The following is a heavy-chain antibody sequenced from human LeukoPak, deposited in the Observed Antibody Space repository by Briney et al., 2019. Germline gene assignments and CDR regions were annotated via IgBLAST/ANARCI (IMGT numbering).Heavy chain of an antibody. Sequence: GASVTVSCKASGYTFTSYAMNWVRQAPGQGLEWMGWINTNTGNPTYAQGFTGRFVFSLDTSVSTAYLQISSLKAEDTAVYYCARDGYSSSWYSRPVDYWGQGTLVTVSS. J-gene: IGHJ4*02. D-gene: IGHD6-13*01. CDR3: ARDGYSSSWYSRPVDY. CDR1: GYTFTSYA. CDR2: INTNTGNP. V-gene: IGHV7-4-1*02.